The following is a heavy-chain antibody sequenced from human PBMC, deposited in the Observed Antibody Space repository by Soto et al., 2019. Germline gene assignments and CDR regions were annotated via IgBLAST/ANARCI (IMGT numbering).Heavy chain of an antibody. CDR3: ARGRGSTGYLGREHYFDD. D-gene: IGHD2-2*01. Sequence: EVQVVESGGGLVQPGGSLRLSCAASGFSVTNNYMNWVRQAPGKGLEWVSIIDIGGNTYYADSVKDRFTISRDNSKNTXXVHMASMRAEDTDVYYCARGRGSTGYLGREHYFDDWGQGTLVTVSP. J-gene: IGHJ4*02. V-gene: IGHV3-66*01. CDR2: IDIGGNT. CDR1: GFSVTNNY.